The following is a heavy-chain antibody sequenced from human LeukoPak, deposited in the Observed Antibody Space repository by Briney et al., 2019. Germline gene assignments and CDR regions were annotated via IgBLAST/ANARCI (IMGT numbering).Heavy chain of an antibody. CDR2: INTDGSST. CDR3: ARAQRMGATTLCLY. J-gene: IGHJ4*02. Sequence: GGSLRLSCAASGFTFSSYWMHWVRHAPGKGLVWGSRINTDGSSTSYADSVKGRFTISRDNAKNTLYLQMNSLRAEETAVYYCARAQRMGATTLCLYWGQGTLVTVSS. CDR1: GFTFSSYW. V-gene: IGHV3-74*01. D-gene: IGHD1-26*01.